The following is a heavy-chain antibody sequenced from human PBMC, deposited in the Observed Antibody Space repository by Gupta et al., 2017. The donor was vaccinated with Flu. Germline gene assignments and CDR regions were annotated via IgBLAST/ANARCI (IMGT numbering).Heavy chain of an antibody. CDR1: GXXXTSFX. D-gene: IGHD2-21*02. CDR3: GRLVSCGGDCYYVDS. CDR2: MNPNSGHT. V-gene: IGHV1-8*01. Sequence: QVXLVQSGXEVKRPGASVKVSCKASGXXXTSFXINWVRQATGQGLEWMGWMNPNSGHTGYAQKFQARVTLTRNTSIRTAYMELSSLRSEDTAVYYCGRLVSCGGDCYYVDSWGQGTRVTVSS. J-gene: IGHJ5*01.